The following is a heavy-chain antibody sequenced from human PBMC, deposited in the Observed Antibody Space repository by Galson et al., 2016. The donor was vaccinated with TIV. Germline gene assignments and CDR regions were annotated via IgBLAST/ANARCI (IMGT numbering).Heavy chain of an antibody. CDR2: IYYSGTT. Sequence: LSLTCTVFGDSIKSGDHFWNWIRQPPGKGLEWIGYIYYSGTTYFNPSLKSRLTISIDTSKNHFSLRLSSVTAADTAIYYCARGVGQLYYGMDVWAQGTTVTVSS. CDR1: GDSIKSGDHF. V-gene: IGHV4-30-4*01. D-gene: IGHD2-2*01. J-gene: IGHJ6*02. CDR3: ARGVGQLYYGMDV.